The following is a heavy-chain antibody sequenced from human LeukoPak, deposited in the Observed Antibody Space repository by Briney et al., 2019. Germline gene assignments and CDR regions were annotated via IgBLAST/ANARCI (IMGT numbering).Heavy chain of an antibody. V-gene: IGHV4-39*07. D-gene: IGHD6-13*01. J-gene: IGHJ4*02. Sequence: SETLSLTCTVSGGSISSSSYYWGWIRQPPGKGLEWIGSIYYSGSTYYNPSLKSRVTISVDTSKNQFSLKLSSVTAADTAVYYCARNEGIAAAGPRVFDYWGQGTLVTVSS. CDR3: ARNEGIAAAGPRVFDY. CDR2: IYYSGST. CDR1: GGSISSSSYY.